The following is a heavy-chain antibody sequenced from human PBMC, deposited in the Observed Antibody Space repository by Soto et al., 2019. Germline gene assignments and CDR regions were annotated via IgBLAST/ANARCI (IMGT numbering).Heavy chain of an antibody. CDR3: ASPYYDSSGYQPPFSY. V-gene: IGHV1-69*02. D-gene: IGHD3-22*01. CDR2: IIPILGIA. J-gene: IGHJ4*02. CDR1: GGTFSSYT. Sequence: QVQLVQSGAEVKKPGSSVKVSCKASGGTFSSYTISWVRQAPGQGLEWMGRIIPILGIANYAQKFQGRVTITXXKXTXXAYMELSSLRSEDTAVYYCASPYYDSSGYQPPFSYWGQGTLVTVSS.